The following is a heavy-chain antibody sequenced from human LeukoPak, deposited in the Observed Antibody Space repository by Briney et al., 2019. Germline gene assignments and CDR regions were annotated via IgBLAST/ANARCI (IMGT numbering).Heavy chain of an antibody. CDR2: ISYDGSNK. J-gene: IGHJ4*02. CDR1: GFTFSSYA. CDR3: ARAVAAYFDY. D-gene: IGHD2-15*01. Sequence: PGGSLRLSCAASGFTFSSYAMHWVRQAPGKGLEWVAVISYDGSNKYYADSVKGRFTISRDNSKNTLYLQMNSLGAEDTAVYYCARAVAAYFDYWGQGTLVTVSS. V-gene: IGHV3-30*04.